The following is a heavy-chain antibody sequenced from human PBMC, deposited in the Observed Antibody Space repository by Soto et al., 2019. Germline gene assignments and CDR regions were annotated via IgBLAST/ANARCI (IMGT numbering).Heavy chain of an antibody. CDR1: GGTFSSYA. D-gene: IGHD5-12*01. CDR3: ARDSKSGYERYYYYCMSF. CDR2: IIPIFGTA. V-gene: IGHV1-69*13. J-gene: IGHJ6*02. Sequence: SVKVSCKASGGTFSSYAISWVLQAPGQGLEWMGGIIPIFGTANYAQKFQGRVKITADESTSKADKELSSLRSEDTAVFYCARDSKSGYERYYYYCMSFWGQGTTVTVS.